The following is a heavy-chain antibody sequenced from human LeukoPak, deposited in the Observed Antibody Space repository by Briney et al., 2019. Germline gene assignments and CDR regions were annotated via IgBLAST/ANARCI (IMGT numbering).Heavy chain of an antibody. CDR1: GGSFSGYY. CDR2: INHSGST. D-gene: IGHD2-8*01. CDR3: ACMLPSHWFDP. J-gene: IGHJ5*02. Sequence: PSETLSLTRAVYGGSFSGYYWSWIRQPPGKGLEWIGEINHSGSTNYNPSLKSRVTISVDTSKNQFSLKLSSVTAADTAVYYCACMLPSHWFDPWGQGTLVIVSS. V-gene: IGHV4-34*01.